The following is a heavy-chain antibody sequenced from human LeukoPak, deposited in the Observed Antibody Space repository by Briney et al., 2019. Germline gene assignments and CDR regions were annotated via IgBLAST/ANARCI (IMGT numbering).Heavy chain of an antibody. V-gene: IGHV3-23*01. CDR3: AKIKGAGSGYYYYWFTDY. J-gene: IGHJ4*02. CDR1: GFTFSSTS. Sequence: GGSLRLSCAASGFTFSSTSMSWVRQAPGKGLEWVSSFSASKNNRHYVDSVKGRFIISRDNSKNTLFLQINSLRAEDTAVYYCAKIKGAGSGYYYYWFTDYWGQGTLVTVSS. CDR2: FSASKNNR. D-gene: IGHD3-22*01.